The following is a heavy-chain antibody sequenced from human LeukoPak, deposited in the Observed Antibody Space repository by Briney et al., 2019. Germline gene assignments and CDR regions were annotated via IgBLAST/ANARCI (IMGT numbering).Heavy chain of an antibody. V-gene: IGHV3-11*01. CDR2: ISSSGSTI. CDR3: ARDRGYYYDSSGYWYFDL. J-gene: IGHJ2*01. Sequence: GGSLRLSCAASGFTFSDYYMSWIRQAPGKGLEWVSYISSSGSTISYADSVKGRFTISRDNAKNSLYLQMNSLRAEDTAVYYCARDRGYYYDSSGYWYFDLWGRGTLVTVSS. CDR1: GFTFSDYY. D-gene: IGHD3-22*01.